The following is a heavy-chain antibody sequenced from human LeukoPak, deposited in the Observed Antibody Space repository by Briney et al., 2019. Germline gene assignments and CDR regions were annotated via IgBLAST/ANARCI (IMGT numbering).Heavy chain of an antibody. CDR2: ISGSGGST. V-gene: IGHV3-23*01. Sequence: GGSLRLSCAASGFTFSSYAMSWVRQAPGKGLEWVSAISGSGGSTYYADSVKGRFTISRDNSKNTLYLQMNSLRAEDTAVYYCARSTDRRDGYNIIDYRGQGTLVTVSS. D-gene: IGHD5-24*01. CDR1: GFTFSSYA. J-gene: IGHJ4*02. CDR3: ARSTDRRDGYNIIDY.